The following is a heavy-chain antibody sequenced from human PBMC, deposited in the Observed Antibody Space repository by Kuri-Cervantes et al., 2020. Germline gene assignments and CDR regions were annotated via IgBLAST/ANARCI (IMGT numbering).Heavy chain of an antibody. CDR3: ARLGVELWFGEPRPNWFDP. CDR1: GGSISSSSYY. CDR2: IYYSGST. Sequence: SETLSLTCTVSGGSISSSSYYWGWIRQPPGEGLEWIGSIYYSGSTYYNPSLKSRVTISVDTSKNQFSLKLSSVTAADTAVYYCARLGVELWFGEPRPNWFDPWGQGTLVTVSS. D-gene: IGHD3-10*01. V-gene: IGHV4-39*01. J-gene: IGHJ5*02.